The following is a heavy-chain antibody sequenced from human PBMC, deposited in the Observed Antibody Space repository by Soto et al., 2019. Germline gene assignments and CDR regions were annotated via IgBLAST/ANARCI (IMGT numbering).Heavy chain of an antibody. CDR3: AIEVGTIYYDSSGGEDY. CDR2: IIPILGIA. D-gene: IGHD3-22*01. Sequence: QVQLEQSGAEVKKPGSSVKVSCKASGGTFSSYTISWVRQAPGQGLEWMGRIIPILGIANYAQKFQGRVTITEDKSTSTGSMELSSLRSEDTAVYYCAIEVGTIYYDSSGGEDYWGQGTLVTVSS. V-gene: IGHV1-69*02. J-gene: IGHJ4*02. CDR1: GGTFSSYT.